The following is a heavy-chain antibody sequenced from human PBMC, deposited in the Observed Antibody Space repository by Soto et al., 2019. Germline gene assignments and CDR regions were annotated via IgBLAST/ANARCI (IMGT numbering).Heavy chain of an antibody. D-gene: IGHD3-9*01. CDR2: ISYSGST. Sequence: SETLSLTCTVSGGSISSGDYYWSWIRQPPGKGLEWIGYISYSGSTYYNPSLKSRVTISVDTSKNQFSLRLSSVTATDTAVYYCAHYDFLAGHHDAFDIWGQGTVVTV. J-gene: IGHJ3*02. CDR1: GGSISSGDYY. CDR3: AHYDFLAGHHDAFDI. V-gene: IGHV4-30-4*01.